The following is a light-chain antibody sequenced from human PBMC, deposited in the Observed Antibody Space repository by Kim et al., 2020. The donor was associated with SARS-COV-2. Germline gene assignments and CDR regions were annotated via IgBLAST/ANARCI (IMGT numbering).Light chain of an antibody. V-gene: IGKV3-11*01. CDR2: DAS. CDR1: QSVGNH. J-gene: IGKJ5*01. Sequence: EIMLTQSPTTLSLSPGERVTLSCRASQSVGNHLGWYQQKPGQAPRLLIFDASSRATGIPDRFSGSGSGTDFTLIISSLEPEDFAVYYCQHRGIWPITCGQGTRLEIK. CDR3: QHRGIWPIT.